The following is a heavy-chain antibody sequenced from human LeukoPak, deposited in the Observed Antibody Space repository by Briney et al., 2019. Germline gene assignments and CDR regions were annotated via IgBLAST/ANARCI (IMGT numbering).Heavy chain of an antibody. D-gene: IGHD3-3*01. V-gene: IGHV4-59*01. CDR2: IYYSGTT. CDR1: GGSISPYY. J-gene: IGHJ4*02. Sequence: SETLSLTCTVSGGSISPYYWSWIRQPPGKGLEWIAYIYYSGTTKYNPSLRSRATISVDTSKNQLSLKLTSVTAADTAVYYCVRETPSSGYFDYWGQGTLVTVSS. CDR3: VRETPSSGYFDY.